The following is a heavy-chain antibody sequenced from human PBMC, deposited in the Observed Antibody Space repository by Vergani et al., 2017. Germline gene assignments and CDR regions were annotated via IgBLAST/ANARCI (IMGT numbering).Heavy chain of an antibody. J-gene: IGHJ4*02. CDR1: GGSLSGYF. D-gene: IGHD3-10*01. Sequence: QVHLQQRGAGVLKPSETLSLTCGVIGGSLSGYFWSWIRQSPGRGLEWIGEITAIGSAKYSPSATSRVTISVDTSRSEFTLTVTSVTAADTGLYFCASRRPRLNLGSKSNAGTFDSWGQGTLVIVSS. CDR2: ITAIGSA. CDR3: ASRRPRLNLGSKSNAGTFDS. V-gene: IGHV4-34*02.